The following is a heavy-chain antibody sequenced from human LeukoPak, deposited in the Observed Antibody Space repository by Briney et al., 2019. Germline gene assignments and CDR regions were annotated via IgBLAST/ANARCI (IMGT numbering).Heavy chain of an antibody. V-gene: IGHV4-39*01. D-gene: IGHD2-15*01. Sequence: PSETLSLTCTVSGGSISSSTYYWGWIRQLPGKGLEWIGGIYYSGYTYHNPSLESRVTMSVDTSKNQFSLKLTSVTAADTAVYYCATSGPGYYYGMDVWGQGTTVTVSS. CDR2: IYYSGYT. CDR1: GGSISSSTYY. CDR3: ATSGPGYYYGMDV. J-gene: IGHJ6*02.